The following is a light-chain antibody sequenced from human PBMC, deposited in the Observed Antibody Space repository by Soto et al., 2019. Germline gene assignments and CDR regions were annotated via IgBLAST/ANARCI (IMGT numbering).Light chain of an antibody. J-gene: IGKJ5*01. CDR3: QQRSNWPRSIT. CDR1: QSVSSY. CDR2: DAS. V-gene: IGKV3-11*01. Sequence: EIVLTQSPATLSLSPGERATLSCRASQSVSSYLAWYQQKPGQAPRLLIYDASNRATGIPARFSGTGSGSDFTLTISSLEPEDLAVYYCQQRSNWPRSITFGQGTRLEIK.